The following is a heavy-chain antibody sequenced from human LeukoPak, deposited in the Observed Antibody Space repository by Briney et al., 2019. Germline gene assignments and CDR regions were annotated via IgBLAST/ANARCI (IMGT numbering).Heavy chain of an antibody. J-gene: IGHJ4*02. Sequence: PSETLSLTCAVYGGSFSGYYWSWIRQSPGKGLEWIGEINHSGSTNYNPSLKSRVTISVDTSKNQFSLKLSSVTAADTAVYYCARGESSGCSNTSCYLFDYWGQGTLVTVSS. CDR2: INHSGST. D-gene: IGHD2-2*01. V-gene: IGHV4-34*01. CDR1: GGSFSGYY. CDR3: ARGESSGCSNTSCYLFDY.